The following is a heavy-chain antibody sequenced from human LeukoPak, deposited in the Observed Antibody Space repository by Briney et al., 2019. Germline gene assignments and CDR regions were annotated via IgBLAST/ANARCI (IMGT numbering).Heavy chain of an antibody. Sequence: SETLSLTCTVSGGSISDYYWSWIRQPPGKGLEWFGYISYSGSTHYNPSLESRVNISVDTSKNQFSLRLSSVTAADTAVYYCACSSVDKGHFDYWGQGTPVTVSS. D-gene: IGHD5-12*01. CDR3: ACSSVDKGHFDY. V-gene: IGHV4-59*08. J-gene: IGHJ4*02. CDR2: ISYSGST. CDR1: GGSISDYY.